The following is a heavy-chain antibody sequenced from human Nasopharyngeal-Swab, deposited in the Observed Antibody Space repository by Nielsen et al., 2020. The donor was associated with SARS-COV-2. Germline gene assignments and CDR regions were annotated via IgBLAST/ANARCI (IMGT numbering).Heavy chain of an antibody. J-gene: IGHJ4*02. V-gene: IGHV3-30-3*01. Sequence: GESLKISCAASGFTFCSYAMHWVRQAPGKGLEWVAVISYDGSNKYYADSVKGRFTISRDNSKNTLYLQMNSLRAEDTAVYYCARDGEILWFEELTKPAGFDYWGQGTLVTVSS. CDR1: GFTFCSYA. CDR3: ARDGEILWFEELTKPAGFDY. CDR2: ISYDGSNK. D-gene: IGHD3-10*01.